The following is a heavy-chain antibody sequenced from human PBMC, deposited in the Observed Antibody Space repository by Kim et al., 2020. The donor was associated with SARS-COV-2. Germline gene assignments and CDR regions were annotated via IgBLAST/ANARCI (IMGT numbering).Heavy chain of an antibody. J-gene: IGHJ6*02. CDR2: IWYDGSNK. D-gene: IGHD4-17*01. CDR3: ARGNYGDYSGYYYGMDV. V-gene: IGHV3-33*01. CDR1: GFTFSSYG. Sequence: GGSLRLSCAASGFTFSSYGMHWVRQAPGKGLEWVAVIWYDGSNKYYADSVKGRFTISRDNSKNTLYLQMNSLRAEDTAVYYCARGNYGDYSGYYYGMDVCGQGTTVTDSS.